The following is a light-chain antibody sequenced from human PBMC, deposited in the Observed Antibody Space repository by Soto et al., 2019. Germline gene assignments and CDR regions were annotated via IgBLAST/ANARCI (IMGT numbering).Light chain of an antibody. CDR1: NTDVGGYDY. Sequence: QSALTQPASVSGSPGQSITIFCTGTNTDVGGYDYVSWYQQYPGKVPKLIISEVSNRPSGISDRFSGSKSGKTASLTISGLQTEDEAHYYCTSYASSATLVFGGGTQLTVL. V-gene: IGLV2-14*01. J-gene: IGLJ3*02. CDR2: EVS. CDR3: TSYASSATLV.